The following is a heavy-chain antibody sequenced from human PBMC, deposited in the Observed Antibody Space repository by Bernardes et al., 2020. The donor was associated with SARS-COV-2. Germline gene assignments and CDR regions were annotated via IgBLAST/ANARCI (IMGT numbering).Heavy chain of an antibody. CDR2: ISSSSSTI. V-gene: IGHV3-48*02. J-gene: IGHJ6*02. D-gene: IGHD3-10*01. CDR3: ARDPDTYYYGSGSYPIYYGMDV. Sequence: GESLKISCAASGFTFSSYSMNWVRQAPGKGLEWVSYISSSSSTIYYADSVKGRFTISRDNAKNSLYLQMNSLRDEDTAVYYCARDPDTYYYGSGSYPIYYGMDVWGQGTTVTVSS. CDR1: GFTFSSYS.